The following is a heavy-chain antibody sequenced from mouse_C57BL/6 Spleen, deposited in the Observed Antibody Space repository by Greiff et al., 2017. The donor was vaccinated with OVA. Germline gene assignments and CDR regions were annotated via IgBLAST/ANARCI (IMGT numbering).Heavy chain of an antibody. CDR3: ARPPDYYGSSYYWYFDV. Sequence: EVQRVESGGDLVKPGGSLKLSCAASGFTFSSYGMSWVRQTPDKRLEWVATISSGGSYTYYPDSVKGRFTISRDNAKNTLYLQMSSLKSEDTAMYYCARPPDYYGSSYYWYFDVWGTGTTVTVSS. D-gene: IGHD1-1*01. CDR1: GFTFSSYG. V-gene: IGHV5-6*01. CDR2: ISSGGSYT. J-gene: IGHJ1*03.